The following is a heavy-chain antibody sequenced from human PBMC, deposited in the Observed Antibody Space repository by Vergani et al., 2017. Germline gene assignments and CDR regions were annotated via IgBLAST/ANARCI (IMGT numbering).Heavy chain of an antibody. CDR3: AGGGCSGGSCYYNYYYGMDI. CDR1: GFTFSSYW. V-gene: IGHV3-7*01. J-gene: IGHJ6*02. CDR2: IKQDGSEK. Sequence: EVQLVESGGGLVQPGGSLRLSCAASGFTFSSYWMSWVRQAPGKGLEWVANIKQDGSEKYYVDSVKGRFTISRDNAKNSLYLQMNSLRAEDTAVYYCAGGGCSGGSCYYNYYYGMDIWGQGTTVTVSS. D-gene: IGHD2-15*01.